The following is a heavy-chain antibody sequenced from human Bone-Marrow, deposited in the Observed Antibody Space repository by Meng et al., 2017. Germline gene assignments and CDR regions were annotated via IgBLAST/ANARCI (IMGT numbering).Heavy chain of an antibody. Sequence: SETLSLTCTVSGGSISSYYWSWIRQPPGKGLEWIGYIYYSGSTNYNPSLKCRVTISVDTSKNQFSLKLSSVTAADTAVCYCASLTYGMDVWGQGTTVTVSS. J-gene: IGHJ6*02. CDR3: ASLTYGMDV. CDR1: GGSISSYY. V-gene: IGHV4-59*01. CDR2: IYYSGST.